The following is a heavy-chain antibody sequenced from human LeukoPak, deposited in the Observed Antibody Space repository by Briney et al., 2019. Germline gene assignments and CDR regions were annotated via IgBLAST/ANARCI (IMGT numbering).Heavy chain of an antibody. V-gene: IGHV4-4*07. CDR3: ARVGSNYYYDSRGLQGPYSFDY. Sequence: SETLSLTCTVSGGSISSYYWSWIRQPAGKGLEWIGRFHTSGSTNYNPSLKSRGIMSVDTSKNQFSLKLRSVTAADTDVYYCARVGSNYYYDSRGLQGPYSFDYWGQGTLVTVSS. CDR2: FHTSGST. CDR1: GGSISSYY. D-gene: IGHD3-22*01. J-gene: IGHJ4*02.